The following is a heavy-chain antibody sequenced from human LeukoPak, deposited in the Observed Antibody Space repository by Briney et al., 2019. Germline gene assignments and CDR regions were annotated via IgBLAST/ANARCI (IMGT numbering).Heavy chain of an antibody. CDR1: GYTLTELS. Sequence: ASVKVSCKVSGYTLTELSMHWVRQAPGKGLEWMGGFDPEDGETIYAQKFQGRVTMTEDTSTDTAYMELSSLRSEDTAVYYCATAPHQYYYDSSGSHFDYWGQGTLVIVSS. D-gene: IGHD3-22*01. CDR2: FDPEDGET. J-gene: IGHJ4*02. CDR3: ATAPHQYYYDSSGSHFDY. V-gene: IGHV1-24*01.